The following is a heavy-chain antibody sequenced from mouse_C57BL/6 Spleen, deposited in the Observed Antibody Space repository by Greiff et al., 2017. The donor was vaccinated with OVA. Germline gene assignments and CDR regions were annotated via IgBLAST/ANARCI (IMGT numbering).Heavy chain of an antibody. V-gene: IGHV1-76*01. CDR1: GYTFTDYY. Sequence: VMLVESGAELVRPGASVKLSCKASGYTFTDYYINWVKQRPGQGLEWIARIYPGSGNTYYNEKFKGKATLTAEKSSSTAYMQLSSLTSEDSAVYFCARENYSNYDYYAMDYWGQGTSVTVSS. J-gene: IGHJ4*01. D-gene: IGHD2-5*01. CDR3: ARENYSNYDYYAMDY. CDR2: IYPGSGNT.